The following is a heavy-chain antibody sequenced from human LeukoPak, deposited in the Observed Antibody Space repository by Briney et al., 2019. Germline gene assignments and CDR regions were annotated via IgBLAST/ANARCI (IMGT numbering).Heavy chain of an antibody. CDR2: MNPNSGNT. Sequence: GASVKVSCKASGYTFTSYDINWVRQATGQGLEWMGWMNPNSGNTGYAQKFQGRVTMTRNTSISTAYMELSSLRSEDTAVYYCARDLPVGYCSSTSCPDALDIWGQGTMVTVSS. V-gene: IGHV1-8*01. CDR3: ARDLPVGYCSSTSCPDALDI. D-gene: IGHD2-2*01. J-gene: IGHJ3*02. CDR1: GYTFTSYD.